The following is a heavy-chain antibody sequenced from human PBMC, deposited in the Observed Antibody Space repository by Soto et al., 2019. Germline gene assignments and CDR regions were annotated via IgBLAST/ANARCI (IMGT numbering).Heavy chain of an antibody. Sequence: QVQLVESGGGGVQPGRSRRLSCVASGFTFSRYGMHWVRQAPGKGLEWVAVIWNDGSKQVYDDSVKGRFTISRDNSKNTLYLEMDSLRDEDTSVYYCARDDDYEANAIDLWGQGTLVTVSS. CDR2: IWNDGSKQ. CDR3: ARDDDYEANAIDL. J-gene: IGHJ5*02. V-gene: IGHV3-33*01. CDR1: GFTFSRYG. D-gene: IGHD4-17*01.